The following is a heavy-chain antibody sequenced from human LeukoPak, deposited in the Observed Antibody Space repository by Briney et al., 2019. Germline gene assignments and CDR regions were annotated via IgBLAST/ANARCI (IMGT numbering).Heavy chain of an antibody. Sequence: GASVKVSCKTSGYNFIANSIHWVRQAPGKGLEWMGWISAFNGNTYSADKLQGRVTMTTDTSTSTAYMELRSLRSDDTAVYYCARGSRWEPLRNDAFDIWGQGTMVTVSS. D-gene: IGHD1-26*01. CDR3: ARGSRWEPLRNDAFDI. J-gene: IGHJ3*02. V-gene: IGHV1-18*04. CDR1: GYNFIANS. CDR2: ISAFNGNT.